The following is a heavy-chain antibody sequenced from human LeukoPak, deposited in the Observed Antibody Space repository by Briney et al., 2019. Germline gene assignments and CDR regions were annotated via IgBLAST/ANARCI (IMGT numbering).Heavy chain of an antibody. J-gene: IGHJ4*02. CDR2: IYSGGST. CDR3: ASSKKDYYDSSGLDY. CDR1: GFTVSSNY. V-gene: IGHV3-66*01. D-gene: IGHD3-22*01. Sequence: GGSLRLSCAAPGFTVSSNYMSWVRQAPGKGLEWVSVIYSGGSTYYADSVKGRFTISRDNSKNTLYLQMNSLRAEDTAVYYCASSKKDYYDSSGLDYWGQGTLVTGSS.